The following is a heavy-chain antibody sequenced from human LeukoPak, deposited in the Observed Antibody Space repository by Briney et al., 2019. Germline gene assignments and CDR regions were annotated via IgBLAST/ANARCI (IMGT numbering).Heavy chain of an antibody. CDR1: GFTFSNVW. V-gene: IGHV3-21*01. CDR2: ISSSSSYI. J-gene: IGHJ4*02. D-gene: IGHD3-3*01. Sequence: GGSLRLSCAASGFTFSNVWMSWVRQAPGKGLEWVSSISSSSSYIYYADSVKGRFTISRDNAKNSLYLQMNSLRAEDTAVYYCARDGFGEWLSPTNYWGQGTLVTVSS. CDR3: ARDGFGEWLSPTNY.